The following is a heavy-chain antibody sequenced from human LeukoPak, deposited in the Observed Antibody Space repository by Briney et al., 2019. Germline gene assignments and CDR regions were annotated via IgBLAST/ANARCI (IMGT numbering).Heavy chain of an antibody. CDR2: IYYSGST. Sequence: SETLSLTCTVSGGSISSSSYYWDWIRQPPGKGLEWIGSIYYSGSTYYNPSLKSRVTISVDTSKNQFSLKLSSVTAADTAVYYCARGGQGRIAVADGGFDYWGQGTLVTVSS. D-gene: IGHD6-19*01. CDR1: GGSISSSSYY. CDR3: ARGGQGRIAVADGGFDY. J-gene: IGHJ4*02. V-gene: IGHV4-39*07.